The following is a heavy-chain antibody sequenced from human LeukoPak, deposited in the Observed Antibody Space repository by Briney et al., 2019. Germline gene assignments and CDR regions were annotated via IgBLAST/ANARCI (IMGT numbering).Heavy chain of an antibody. D-gene: IGHD3-16*02. CDR3: ARIGSLFYYYGMDV. J-gene: IGHJ6*02. V-gene: IGHV4-31*03. Sequence: SQTLSLTCTVSGGSISSGGYYWSWIRQHPGKGLEWIGYIYYSGSTYYDPSLKSRVTISVDTSKNQFSLKLGSVTAADTAVYYCARIGSLFYYYGMDVWGQGTTVTVSS. CDR1: GGSISSGGYY. CDR2: IYYSGST.